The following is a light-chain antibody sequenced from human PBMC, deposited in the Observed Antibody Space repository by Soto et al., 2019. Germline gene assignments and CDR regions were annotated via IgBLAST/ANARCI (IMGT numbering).Light chain of an antibody. J-gene: IGKJ5*01. Sequence: IVLTHSSVHMTLSPGARATLSCRASQSLRGVLAWYQQKPGQAPRLLIYDAYNRATGIPPRFSGSGSGTDFTLTISSLEPEDSAVYYCQQRHMWPITSGQGTRLEIK. CDR1: QSLRGV. CDR3: QQRHMWPIT. V-gene: IGKV3-11*01. CDR2: DAY.